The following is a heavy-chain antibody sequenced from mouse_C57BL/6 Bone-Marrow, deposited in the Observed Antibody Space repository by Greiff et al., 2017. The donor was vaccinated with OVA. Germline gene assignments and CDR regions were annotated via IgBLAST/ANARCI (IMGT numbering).Heavy chain of an antibody. J-gene: IGHJ1*03. CDR3: ARHAKNYYGSPYWYFDV. V-gene: IGHV1-62-2*01. CDR2: FYPGSGSI. D-gene: IGHD1-1*01. Sequence: QVQLQQSGAELVKPGASVKLSCKASGYTFTEYTIHWVKQRSGQGLEWIGWFYPGSGSIKYNEKFKDKATLTADKSSSTVYMELSRLTSEDSAVYFCARHAKNYYGSPYWYFDVWGTGTTVTVSS. CDR1: GYTFTEYT.